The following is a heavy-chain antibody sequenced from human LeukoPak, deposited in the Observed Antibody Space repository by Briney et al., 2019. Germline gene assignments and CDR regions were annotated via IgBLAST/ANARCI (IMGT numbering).Heavy chain of an antibody. J-gene: IGHJ5*02. CDR2: INHSGST. CDR1: GGSFSGYY. V-gene: IGHV4-34*01. Sequence: SETLSLTCTVYGGSFSGYYWCWSCQPPGKGLEWIGEINHSGSTNYNPSLKSRVTISVDTSKNQFSLKLSSVTAADTAVYYCARSYYGSGSLNWFDPLGQGTLVTVSS. D-gene: IGHD3-10*01. CDR3: ARSYYGSGSLNWFDP.